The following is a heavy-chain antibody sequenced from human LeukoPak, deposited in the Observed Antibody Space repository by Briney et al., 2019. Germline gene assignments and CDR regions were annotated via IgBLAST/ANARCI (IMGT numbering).Heavy chain of an antibody. V-gene: IGHV4-59*01. J-gene: IGHJ6*03. CDR2: ISYSGST. Sequence: SETLFLTCTVSGGSISSYYWSWIRQPPGKGLEWIGYISYSGSTNYNPSLKSRVAISVDTSKSQFSLKLSSVTAADTAIYYCASGIVPDYYYYYMDVWGKGTTVTVSS. CDR1: GGSISSYY. D-gene: IGHD6-6*01. CDR3: ASGIVPDYYYYYMDV.